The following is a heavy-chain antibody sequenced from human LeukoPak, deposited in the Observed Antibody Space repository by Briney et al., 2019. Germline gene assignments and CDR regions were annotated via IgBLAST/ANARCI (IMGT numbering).Heavy chain of an antibody. CDR1: GGSINAYY. CDR3: AREGDYYDSGGYYRIDF. Sequence: SETLSLTCTVSGGSINAYYWSWIRQPPGKGLEWIGYVYHSGSTNYNPSLKSRVTTSVDTSNNQFSLKLSSVTAADTAMYYCAREGDYYDSGGYYRIDFWGQGTLVTVSS. J-gene: IGHJ4*02. D-gene: IGHD3-22*01. V-gene: IGHV4-59*01. CDR2: VYHSGST.